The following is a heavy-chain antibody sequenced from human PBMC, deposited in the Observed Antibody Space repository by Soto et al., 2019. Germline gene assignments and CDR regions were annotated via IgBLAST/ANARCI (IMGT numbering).Heavy chain of an antibody. CDR2: IKQDGSEK. V-gene: IGHV3-7*01. D-gene: IGHD3-9*01. CDR3: ASIPVYYDILTGYPPEDV. Sequence: EVQLVESGGGLVQPGGSLRLSCAASGFTFSSYWMSWVRQAPGKGLEWVANIKQDGSEKYYVDSVKGRFTISRDNAKNSLYLQMNSLRAEDTAVDYCASIPVYYDILTGYPPEDVWGKGTTVTVSS. J-gene: IGHJ6*04. CDR1: GFTFSSYW.